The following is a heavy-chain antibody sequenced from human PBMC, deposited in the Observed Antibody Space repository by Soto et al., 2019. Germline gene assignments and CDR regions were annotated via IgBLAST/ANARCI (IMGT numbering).Heavy chain of an antibody. CDR1: VFTSNSHE. Sequence: PGWSLRLSCACSVFTSNSHEMTWVRQAPGKGLEWISSISSSGGSIYYADSVKGRFTVSRDNAKNSLYLQMNSLRAEDTAVYYCARSWGLYCSSSRCYSPWFDPWGRGTLVTVSS. V-gene: IGHV3-48*03. J-gene: IGHJ5*02. D-gene: IGHD2-2*02. CDR3: ARSWGLYCSSSRCYSPWFDP. CDR2: ISSSGGSI.